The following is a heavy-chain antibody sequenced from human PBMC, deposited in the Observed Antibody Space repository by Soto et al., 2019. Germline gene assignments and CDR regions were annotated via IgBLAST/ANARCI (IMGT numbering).Heavy chain of an antibody. D-gene: IGHD1-7*01. V-gene: IGHV4-34*01. J-gene: IGHJ6*01. CDR3: ARSHNRNYHYGVEL. Sequence: PSETLSLTCAFNVVSLSGYYWSWIRHSPGKGLEWIGEINHRGSSDYNPSLKSRVTISIDAPKNHVTLELTSVTAADTAVYYCARSHNRNYHYGVELLGQGTAVTVSS. CDR1: VVSLSGYY. CDR2: INHRGSS.